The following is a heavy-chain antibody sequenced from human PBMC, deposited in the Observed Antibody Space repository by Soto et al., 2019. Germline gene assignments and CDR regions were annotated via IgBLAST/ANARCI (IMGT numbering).Heavy chain of an antibody. J-gene: IGHJ3*02. CDR3: ARGEWELLRGSEVFAI. CDR1: GFTFSSYA. D-gene: IGHD1-26*01. Sequence: QVQLVESGGGVVQPGRSLRVSCAASGFTFSSYAMHWVRQAPGKGLERGAVISYDGSNKYYADSVKGRFTISRDNSKNTLYLQMNSLRAEDTAAYYCARGEWELLRGSEVFAIWGQGTMVTVSS. V-gene: IGHV3-30-3*01. CDR2: ISYDGSNK.